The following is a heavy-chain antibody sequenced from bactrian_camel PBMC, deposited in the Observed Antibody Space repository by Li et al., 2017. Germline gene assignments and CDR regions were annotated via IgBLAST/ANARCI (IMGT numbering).Heavy chain of an antibody. J-gene: IGHJ6*01. V-gene: IGHV3S1*01. Sequence: VQLVESGGGSVQPGGSLRLSCAASGFTFSGNWMYWVRQALGKGLEWVSGIYSGGVVTSYSDSVKGRFTISRDNAKNTVYLQMTGLKSEDTALYYCATEGELGEFSHFVYWGQGTQVTVS. D-gene: IGHD1*01. CDR2: IYSGGVVT. CDR1: GFTFSGNW. CDR3: ATEGELGEFSHFVY.